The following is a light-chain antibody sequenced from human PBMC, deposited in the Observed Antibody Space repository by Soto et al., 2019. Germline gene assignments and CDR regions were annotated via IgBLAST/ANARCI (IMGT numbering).Light chain of an antibody. CDR2: DVS. Sequence: QSALTQPRSVSGSPGQSVTVSCIGTSSDVGDYNSVSWYQQHPGKAPKLMIYDVSKRPSGVPDRFSGSKSGNTASLTISGLQAEDEADYYCSSYVGGYSYVFGIGTKLTVL. CDR1: SSDVGDYNS. V-gene: IGLV2-11*01. J-gene: IGLJ1*01. CDR3: SSYVGGYSYV.